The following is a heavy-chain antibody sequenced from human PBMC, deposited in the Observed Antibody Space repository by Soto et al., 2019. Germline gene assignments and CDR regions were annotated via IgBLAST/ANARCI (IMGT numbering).Heavy chain of an antibody. V-gene: IGHV3-21*02. CDR2: ISSSSSHI. Sequence: EVQLVESGGGLVKPGGSLRLSCAASGFTLTSYSMNWVRQAPGKGLEWVSSISSSSSHIYYADSVKGRFTISRDNARNSVYLQMKRLRDADTAVYYCVRERGLSSFYGMDVWGQGTTVTVSS. J-gene: IGHJ6*02. D-gene: IGHD3-10*01. CDR1: GFTLTSYS. CDR3: VRERGLSSFYGMDV.